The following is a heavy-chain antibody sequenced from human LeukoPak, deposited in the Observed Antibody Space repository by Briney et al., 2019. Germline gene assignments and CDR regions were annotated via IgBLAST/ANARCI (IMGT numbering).Heavy chain of an antibody. Sequence: GGSLRLSCAASGFTVSSNYMSWVRQAPGKGLEWVSYISSSGSTIYYADSVKGRFTISRDNAKNSLYLQMNSLRAEDTAVYYCARVQTASYYYYYMDVWGKGTTVTVSS. D-gene: IGHD5-18*01. CDR2: ISSSGSTI. CDR3: ARVQTASYYYYYMDV. V-gene: IGHV3-11*04. J-gene: IGHJ6*03. CDR1: GFTVSSNY.